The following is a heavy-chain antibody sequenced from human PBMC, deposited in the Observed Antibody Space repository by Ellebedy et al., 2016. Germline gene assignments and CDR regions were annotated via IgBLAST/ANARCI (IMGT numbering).Heavy chain of an antibody. CDR1: GFTFSSYW. V-gene: IGHV3-7*01. Sequence: GGSLRLSCAASGFTFSSYWMSWVRQAPGKGLEWVANIKQDGSEKYYVDSVKGRFTISRDNAKNSLYLQMNSLRAEDTAVYYCARGPSGSYCEYFDYWGQGTQFTVSS. J-gene: IGHJ4*02. D-gene: IGHD1-26*01. CDR2: IKQDGSEK. CDR3: ARGPSGSYCEYFDY.